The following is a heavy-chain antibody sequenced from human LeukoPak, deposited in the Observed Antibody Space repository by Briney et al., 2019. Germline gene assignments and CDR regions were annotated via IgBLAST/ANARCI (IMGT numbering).Heavy chain of an antibody. Sequence: GGSLRLSCAASGFTFSSYWMHWVRQAPGKGLVWVSRINSDGSTTNYADSVKGRFTISRDNAKNTLYLQMNSLRAEDTAVYYCARDDYGDYGFDYWGQGTLVTVSS. CDR2: INSDGSTT. J-gene: IGHJ4*02. D-gene: IGHD4-17*01. CDR3: ARDDYGDYGFDY. V-gene: IGHV3-74*01. CDR1: GFTFSSYW.